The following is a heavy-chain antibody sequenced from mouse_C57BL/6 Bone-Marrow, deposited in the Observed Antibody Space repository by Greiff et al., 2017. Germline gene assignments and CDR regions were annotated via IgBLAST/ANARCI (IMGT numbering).Heavy chain of an antibody. CDR2: INPNYGTT. V-gene: IGHV1-39*01. D-gene: IGHD1-1*01. J-gene: IGHJ4*01. Sequence: EVQLQESGAELVKPGASVKISCKASGYTFTDYNMNWVQQSPGKSLEWIVVINPNYGTTSYNQKFKGKGTLTVDQSSCTAYMQLNSLTSEDSAVYYSASLLLMYALDYWGQGTSVTVSA. CDR1: GYTFTDYN. CDR3: ASLLLMYALDY.